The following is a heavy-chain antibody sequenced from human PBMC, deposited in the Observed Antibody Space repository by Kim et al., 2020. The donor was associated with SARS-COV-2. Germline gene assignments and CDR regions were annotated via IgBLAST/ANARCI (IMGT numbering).Heavy chain of an antibody. CDR3: ASLSSYPSPVLGY. V-gene: IGHV1-69*01. Sequence: YAQKFQGRVTITADESTSTAYMELSSLRSEDTAVYYCASLSSYPSPVLGYWGQGTLVTVSS. J-gene: IGHJ4*02. D-gene: IGHD6-13*01.